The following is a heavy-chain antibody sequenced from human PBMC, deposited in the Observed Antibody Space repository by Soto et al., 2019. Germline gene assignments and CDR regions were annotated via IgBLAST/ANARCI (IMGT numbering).Heavy chain of an antibody. CDR3: ARDRTVTTPNWFDP. CDR2: ITSSGSYT. CDR1: GYTFDSYS. V-gene: IGHV3-21*02. J-gene: IGHJ5*02. Sequence: QLVESGGGLVKPGGSLRLSCTASGYTFDSYSMDWVRQAPGKGLEWVSSITSSGSYTYYADSVKGRFTMSRDNTKNTLYLQMNSLRAEDTAVYYCARDRTVTTPNWFDPWGQGTLVTVSS. D-gene: IGHD4-4*01.